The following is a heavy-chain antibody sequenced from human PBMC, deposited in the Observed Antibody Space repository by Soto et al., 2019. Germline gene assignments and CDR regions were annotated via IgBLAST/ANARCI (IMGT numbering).Heavy chain of an antibody. CDR3: ARNSNGFDI. CDR2: IFYSGST. V-gene: IGHV4-39*01. CDR1: GGSLSSSSYH. J-gene: IGHJ3*02. Sequence: SSETLSLTCTVSGGSLSSSSYHWGWIRQPPGKGLEWIGSIFYSGSTYYNPSFKSRVTISIDTSKNQFSLKLTSVTAADTAEYYCARNSNGFDIWGQGTMVTVSS.